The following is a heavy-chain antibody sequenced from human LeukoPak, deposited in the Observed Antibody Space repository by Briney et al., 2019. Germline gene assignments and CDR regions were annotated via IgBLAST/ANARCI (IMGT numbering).Heavy chain of an antibody. CDR2: ISSSSSYI. J-gene: IGHJ4*02. Sequence: KSGGSLRLSCAASGFTFSNFGMNWVRQAPGKGLEWVSSISSSSSYIYYADSVKGRFTISRDNAKNSLYLQMNSLRAEDTAVYYCASDVVVTARKIDDYWGQGTLVTVSS. D-gene: IGHD2-21*02. CDR3: ASDVVVTARKIDDY. CDR1: GFTFSNFG. V-gene: IGHV3-21*01.